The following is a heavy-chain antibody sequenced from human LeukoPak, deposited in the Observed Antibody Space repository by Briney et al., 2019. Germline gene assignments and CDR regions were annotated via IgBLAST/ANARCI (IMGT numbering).Heavy chain of an antibody. CDR2: IFYSGST. D-gene: IGHD3-10*01. CDR1: GGSFSGYY. CDR3: AKSNGYGLVDI. Sequence: SETLSLTCAVYGGSFSGYYWGWIRQPPGKGLEWIGNIFYSGSTYYSPSLRSRVTISLDTSRNQFSLKLNSVTAADTAVYYCAKSNGYGLVDIWGQGTMVTVSS. J-gene: IGHJ3*02. V-gene: IGHV4-34*12.